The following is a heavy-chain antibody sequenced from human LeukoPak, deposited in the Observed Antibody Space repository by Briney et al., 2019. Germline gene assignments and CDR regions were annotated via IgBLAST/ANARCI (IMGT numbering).Heavy chain of an antibody. CDR1: GGTFSSYA. Sequence: ASVKVSCKASGGTFSSYAISWVRQAPGQGLGWMGGIIPIFGTANYAQKFQGRVTITADESTSTAYMELSSLRSEDTAVYYCASTTAARLDYWGQGTLVTVSS. CDR3: ASTTAARLDY. CDR2: IIPIFGTA. V-gene: IGHV1-69*13. D-gene: IGHD6-25*01. J-gene: IGHJ4*02.